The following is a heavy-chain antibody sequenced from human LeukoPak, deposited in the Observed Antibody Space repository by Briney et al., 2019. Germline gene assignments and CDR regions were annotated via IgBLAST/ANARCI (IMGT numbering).Heavy chain of an antibody. Sequence: GGSLRLSCAASGFTFSSYEMNRVRQAPGKGLEWVTFIRYDGIAIQYADSVKGRFTISRDNSKNALYLQMISLRPEDTAVYFCAKGTSGIIAGGHDYYMDVWGKGTTVTISS. CDR3: AKGTSGIIAGGHDYYMDV. J-gene: IGHJ6*03. CDR1: GFTFSSYE. CDR2: IRYDGIAI. D-gene: IGHD6-13*01. V-gene: IGHV3-30*02.